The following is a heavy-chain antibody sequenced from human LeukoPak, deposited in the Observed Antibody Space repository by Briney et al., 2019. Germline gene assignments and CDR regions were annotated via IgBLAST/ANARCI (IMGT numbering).Heavy chain of an antibody. CDR2: MIPNSGNR. D-gene: IGHD6-19*01. CDR1: GYTFTSYD. CDR3: ARGYSSGPDYFDY. Sequence: VASVKVSRKASGYTFTSYDINWVRQATGQGLEWMGWMIPNSGNRGYAQKFQGRVTMTRNTSISTAYMELSSLRSEDTAVYYCARGYSSGPDYFDYWGQGTLVTVSS. J-gene: IGHJ4*02. V-gene: IGHV1-8*01.